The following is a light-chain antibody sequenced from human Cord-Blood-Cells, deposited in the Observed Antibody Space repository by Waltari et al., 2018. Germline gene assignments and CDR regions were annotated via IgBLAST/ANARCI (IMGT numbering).Light chain of an antibody. CDR3: CSYAGSYTV. CDR1: SSDVGCYNY. J-gene: IGLJ2*01. CDR2: DVS. V-gene: IGLV2-11*01. Sequence: QSALTQPRSVSGSPGQSVTISCTGTSSDVGCYNYVSWYQQHPGKAPKLIIYDVSKRPSGVPDRFSGSKSGNTASLTSSGLQAEDEADYYCCSYAGSYTVFGGGTKLTVL.